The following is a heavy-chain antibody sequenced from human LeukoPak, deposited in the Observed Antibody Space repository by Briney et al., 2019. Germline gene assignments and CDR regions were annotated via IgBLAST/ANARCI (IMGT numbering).Heavy chain of an antibody. CDR1: GFTFSSYW. D-gene: IGHD3-10*01. V-gene: IGHV3-7*01. CDR3: ARDYYRRKWFGEKIRGYDYYYMDV. CDR2: IKQDGSEK. Sequence: QTGGSLRLSCAASGFTFSSYWMSWVRQAPGKGLEWVANIKQDGSEKYYVDSVKGRFTISRDNAKNSLYLQMNSLRAEDTAVYYCARDYYRRKWFGEKIRGYDYYYMDVWGKGTTVTISS. J-gene: IGHJ6*03.